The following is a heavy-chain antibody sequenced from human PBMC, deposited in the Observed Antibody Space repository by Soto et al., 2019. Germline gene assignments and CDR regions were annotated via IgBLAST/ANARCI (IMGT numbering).Heavy chain of an antibody. Sequence: QVQLQESGPGLVKPSETLSLTCTVSGGSISSYYWSWIRQPPGKGLEWIGYIYYSGSTNYNPSLKSRVTISVDTSKNQFSLKLSSVTAADTAVYHCARHVSGVGFDYWGQGTLVTVSS. CDR2: IYYSGST. CDR3: ARHVSGVGFDY. V-gene: IGHV4-59*08. CDR1: GGSISSYY. D-gene: IGHD6-19*01. J-gene: IGHJ4*02.